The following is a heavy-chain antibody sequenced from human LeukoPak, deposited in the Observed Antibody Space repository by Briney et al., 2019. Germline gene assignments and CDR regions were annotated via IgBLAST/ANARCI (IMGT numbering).Heavy chain of an antibody. J-gene: IGHJ6*03. CDR2: IRYDGSNK. CDR3: AKGSPYGGNSLTQPYYYYYYYMDV. V-gene: IGHV3-30*02. Sequence: GGSLRLSCAASGFTFSSYGVHWVRQAPGKGLEWVAFIRYDGSNKYYADSVKGRFTISRDNSKNTLYLQMNSLRAEDTAVYYCAKGSPYGGNSLTQPYYYYYYYMDVWGRGTTVTVSS. CDR1: GFTFSSYG. D-gene: IGHD4-23*01.